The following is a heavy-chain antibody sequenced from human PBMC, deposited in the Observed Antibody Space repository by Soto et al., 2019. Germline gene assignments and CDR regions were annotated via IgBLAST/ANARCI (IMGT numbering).Heavy chain of an antibody. CDR2: IIPILGIA. CDR1: GGTFSSYT. CDR3: ASYVGYCSGGSCPSYNGFDP. Sequence: GASVKVSCKASGGTFSSYTISWVRQAPGQGLEWMGRIIPILGIANYAQKFQGRVTITADKSTSTAYMELSSLRSEDTAVYYCASYVGYCSGGSCPSYNGFDPWGQGTLVTVSS. J-gene: IGHJ5*02. D-gene: IGHD2-15*01. V-gene: IGHV1-69*02.